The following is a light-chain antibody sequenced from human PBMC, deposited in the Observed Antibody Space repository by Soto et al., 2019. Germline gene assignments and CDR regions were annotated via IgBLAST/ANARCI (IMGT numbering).Light chain of an antibody. Sequence: DIQLNLCPSTLSASVEDRVTITCRASQILNNIFACYEQKPGKAPQLLIYDASMLESGVSSRFSGTGSETECTLTITDLQADDLATYFCHQYKTYSTFGQGTKVDIK. CDR3: HQYKTYST. CDR2: DAS. CDR1: QILNNI. V-gene: IGKV1-5*01. J-gene: IGKJ1*01.